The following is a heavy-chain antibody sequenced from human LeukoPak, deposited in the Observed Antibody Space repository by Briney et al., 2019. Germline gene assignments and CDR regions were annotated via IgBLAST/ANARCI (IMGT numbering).Heavy chain of an antibody. CDR2: ISYDGSNK. V-gene: IGHV3-30*01. CDR1: GLPFSIYA. J-gene: IGHJ4*02. Sequence: GGSLTLSHAPSGLPFSIYAMRWARHPPGEGREWVAFISYDGSNKYYADSVKGRFTISRDNSKNTLYLQMNSLRAEDTAVYFCARGRGDTYGYFFDYWGQGTLVTVSS. CDR3: ARGRGDTYGYFFDY. D-gene: IGHD5-18*01.